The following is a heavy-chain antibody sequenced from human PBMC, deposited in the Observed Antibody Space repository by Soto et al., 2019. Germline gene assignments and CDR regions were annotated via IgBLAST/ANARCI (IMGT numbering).Heavy chain of an antibody. CDR3: TTVNDTYYYDSSGYFIFFDAFDI. J-gene: IGHJ3*02. CDR2: IKSKTDGGTT. V-gene: IGHV3-15*07. D-gene: IGHD3-22*01. CDR1: GFTFSNAW. Sequence: GGSLRLSCAASGFTFSNAWMNWVRQAPGKGLEWVGRIKSKTDGGTTDYAAPVKGRFTISRDDSKNTLYLKMNSLKTEDTAVYYCTTVNDTYYYDSSGYFIFFDAFDIWGQGTMVTVSS.